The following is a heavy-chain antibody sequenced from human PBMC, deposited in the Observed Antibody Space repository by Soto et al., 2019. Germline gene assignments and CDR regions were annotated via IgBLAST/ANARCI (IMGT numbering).Heavy chain of an antibody. D-gene: IGHD3-9*01. Sequence: GGSLRLSCAASGFTFSSYAMHWVRQAPGKGLEWVAVISYDGSNKYYADSVKGRFTISRDNSKNTLYLQTNSLISEDTDVYYCARSLSYYDILTGYYNGDYYYGMDVWGQGTTVTVSS. CDR1: GFTFSSYA. V-gene: IGHV3-30-3*01. CDR2: ISYDGSNK. J-gene: IGHJ6*02. CDR3: ARSLSYYDILTGYYNGDYYYGMDV.